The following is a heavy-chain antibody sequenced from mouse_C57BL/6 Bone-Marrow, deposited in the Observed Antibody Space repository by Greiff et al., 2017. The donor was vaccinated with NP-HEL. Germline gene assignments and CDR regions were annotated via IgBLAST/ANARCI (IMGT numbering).Heavy chain of an antibody. V-gene: IGHV1-81*01. CDR1: GYTFTSYG. Sequence: QVHVKQSGAELARPGASVKLSCKASGYTFTSYGISWVKQRTGQGLEWIGEIYPRSGNTYYNEKFKGKATLTADKSSSTAYMELRSLTSEDSAVYFCARYGYDSFDYWGQGTTLTVSS. CDR2: IYPRSGNT. CDR3: ARYGYDSFDY. D-gene: IGHD2-2*01. J-gene: IGHJ2*01.